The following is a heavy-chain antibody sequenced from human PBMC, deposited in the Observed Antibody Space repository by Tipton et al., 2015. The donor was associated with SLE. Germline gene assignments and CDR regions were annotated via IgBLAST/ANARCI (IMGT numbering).Heavy chain of an antibody. Sequence: TLSLTCTVSGGSISSSSYYWGWIRQPPGKGLEWIGSIYYSGSTYYNLSLKSRVTISVDTSKNQFSLKLSSVTAADTAVYYCARVKGVRGWFDPWGQGTLVTVSS. CDR3: ARVKGVRGWFDP. CDR1: GGSISSSSYY. V-gene: IGHV4-39*07. CDR2: IYYSGST. D-gene: IGHD3-10*01. J-gene: IGHJ5*02.